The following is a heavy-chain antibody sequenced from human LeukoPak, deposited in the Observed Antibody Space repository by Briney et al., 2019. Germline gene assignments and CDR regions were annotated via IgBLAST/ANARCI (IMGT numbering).Heavy chain of an antibody. D-gene: IGHD1-1*01. V-gene: IGHV4-31*03. Sequence: PSQTLSLTCTVSGGSISSGGYSWSWIRQHPGKGLEWIGYIYYSGSTYYNPSLKSRVTISVDTSKNQFSLKLSSVTAADTAVYYCAGRRGTANFDYWGQGTLVTVSS. J-gene: IGHJ4*02. CDR1: GGSISSGGYS. CDR2: IYYSGST. CDR3: AGRRGTANFDY.